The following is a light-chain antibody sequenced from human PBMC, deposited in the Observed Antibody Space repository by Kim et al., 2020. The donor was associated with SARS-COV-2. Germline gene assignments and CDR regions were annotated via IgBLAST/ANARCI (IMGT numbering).Light chain of an antibody. CDR2: GKN. CDR3: NSRDSNDNVV. CDR1: SLRSYY. Sequence: VAWGQKVRITGQGDSLRSYYATWYQQKPGQAPILVIYGKNNRPSGIPDRFSGSSSGNTASLTITGTQAGDEADYYCNSRDSNDNVVFGGGTQLTVL. V-gene: IGLV3-19*01. J-gene: IGLJ2*01.